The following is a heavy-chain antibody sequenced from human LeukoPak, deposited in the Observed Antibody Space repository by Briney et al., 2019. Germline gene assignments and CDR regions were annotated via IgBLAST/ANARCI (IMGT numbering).Heavy chain of an antibody. J-gene: IGHJ4*02. CDR3: ARDDPGLRGGFDY. D-gene: IGHD3-16*01. CDR2: IYYTGET. V-gene: IGHV4-31*03. CDR1: GGYISSGAYY. Sequence: SQSLSLTCTVSGGYISSGAYYWSWIRQHPGKGLEWIGYIYYTGETFYNPSLKSRVLISMDTSKNYFSLRLSSVTAADTAVYYCARDDPGLRGGFDYWGQGTLVTVSS.